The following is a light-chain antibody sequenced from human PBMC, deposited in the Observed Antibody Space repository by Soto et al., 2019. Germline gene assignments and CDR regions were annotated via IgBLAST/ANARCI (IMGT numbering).Light chain of an antibody. CDR1: SSNIGSNA. J-gene: IGLJ2*01. Sequence: QLVLTQPPSASGTPGQRVTISCSGSSSNIGSNAVDWYQHFPGTAPKVLIYRDSQRPSGVPDRFSGSKSGTSASLAISGLQSEDEADYYCAAWDDSLNGVLFGGGTKVTVL. CDR2: RDS. CDR3: AAWDDSLNGVL. V-gene: IGLV1-44*01.